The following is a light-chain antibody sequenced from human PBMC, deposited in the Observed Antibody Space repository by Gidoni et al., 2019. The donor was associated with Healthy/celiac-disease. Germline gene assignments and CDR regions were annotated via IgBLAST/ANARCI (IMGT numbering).Light chain of an antibody. CDR3: QQYGSSLWT. J-gene: IGKJ1*01. Sequence: DILLTQSPGTLSLSPGERATLSCRASQSVSSSYLAWYQQKPGQAPRLLIYGASSRATGIPDRFSGSGYGTDFTLTISRLEPEDFAVYYCQQYGSSLWTFGQGTKVEIK. CDR2: GAS. V-gene: IGKV3-20*01. CDR1: QSVSSSY.